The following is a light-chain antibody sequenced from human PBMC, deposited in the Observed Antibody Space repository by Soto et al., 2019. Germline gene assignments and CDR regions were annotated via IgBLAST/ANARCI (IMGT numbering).Light chain of an antibody. CDR3: QQSYMDPIT. V-gene: IGKV1-5*01. CDR2: DAS. CDR1: QSISSW. Sequence: DIQMTQSPSTLSASVVDRVTITCRASQSISSWLAWYQKKPGKAPNLLIYDASRLQSGVPSRFSGSGGGTDFTLSISSVQPEDFATYFCQQSYMDPITFGQGTRLEIK. J-gene: IGKJ5*01.